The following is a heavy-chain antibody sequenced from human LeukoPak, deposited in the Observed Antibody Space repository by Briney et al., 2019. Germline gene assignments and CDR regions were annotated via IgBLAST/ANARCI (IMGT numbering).Heavy chain of an antibody. CDR1: GFTFSSYW. D-gene: IGHD2-15*01. CDR2: IKQDGSEK. V-gene: IGHV3-7*01. Sequence: GGSLRLSCAASGFTFSSYWMSWVRQAPGKGLEWLANIKQDGSEKYYVDSVKGRFTISRDNAKNSLYLQMNSLRAEDTAVYYCARDIRYCSGGSCYSDYWGQGTLVTVSS. J-gene: IGHJ4*02. CDR3: ARDIRYCSGGSCYSDY.